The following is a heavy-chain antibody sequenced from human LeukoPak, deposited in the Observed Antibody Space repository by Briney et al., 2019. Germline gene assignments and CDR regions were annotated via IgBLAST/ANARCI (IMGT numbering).Heavy chain of an antibody. V-gene: IGHV4-34*01. CDR1: GGSFRGYY. CDR3: AREVATIPRYAFDI. J-gene: IGHJ3*02. CDR2: INHSGST. Sequence: SETLSLTCAVYGGSFRGYYWSWIRQPPGKGLEWIGEINHSGSTNYNPSLKSRVTISVDTSKNQFSLKLSSVTAADTAVYYCAREVATIPRYAFDIWGQGTMVTVSS. D-gene: IGHD5-12*01.